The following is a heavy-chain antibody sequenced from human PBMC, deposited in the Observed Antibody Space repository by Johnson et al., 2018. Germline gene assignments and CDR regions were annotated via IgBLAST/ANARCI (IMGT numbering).Heavy chain of an antibody. D-gene: IGHD3-3*01. J-gene: IGHJ3*02. CDR1: GFTFSSYA. CDR3: ARVITIFGVVNDAFAI. V-gene: IGHV3-23*04. Sequence: EVQLVEAGGGLVQPGGSLRLSCAASGFTFSSYAMSWVRQAPGKGLEWVSSISSSSSFKYYADSVQGRFTISRENSKNTLYLQMNSLRAEDTAVYYWARVITIFGVVNDAFAIWGQGTMVTVSS. CDR2: ISSSSSFK.